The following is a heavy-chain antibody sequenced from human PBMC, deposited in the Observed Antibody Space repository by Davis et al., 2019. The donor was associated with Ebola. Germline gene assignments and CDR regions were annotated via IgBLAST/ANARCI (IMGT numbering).Heavy chain of an antibody. CDR2: FSYSGRT. J-gene: IGHJ6*02. CDR1: GGSFSGYY. CDR3: ARLSGYSYGHRGYYYYGMDV. D-gene: IGHD5-18*01. Sequence: MPSETLSLTCAVYGGSFSGYYWGWIRQSPGRGLEWIGSFSYSGRTYNNPSLESRVTISVDTSKNQFSLKLSSVTAADTAVYYCARLSGYSYGHRGYYYYGMDVWGQGTTVTVSS. V-gene: IGHV4-39*01.